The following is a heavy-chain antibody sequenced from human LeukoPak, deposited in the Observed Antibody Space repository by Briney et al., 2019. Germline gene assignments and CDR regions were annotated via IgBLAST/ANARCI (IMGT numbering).Heavy chain of an antibody. J-gene: IGHJ4*02. D-gene: IGHD6-13*01. V-gene: IGHV3-23*01. CDR2: ISGSGGST. CDR1: GFTFSSYA. Sequence: GGSLRLSCAASGFTFSSYAMSWVRQAPGKGLGWVSAISGSGGSTYYADSVKGRFTISRDNAKNTLYLQMNSLRAEDTAVYYCAKGPHYSSSWYYFDYWGQGTLVTVSP. CDR3: AKGPHYSSSWYYFDY.